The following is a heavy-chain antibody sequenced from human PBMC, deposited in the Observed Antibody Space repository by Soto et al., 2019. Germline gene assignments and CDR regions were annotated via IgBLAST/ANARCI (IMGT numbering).Heavy chain of an antibody. CDR1: GFTFSLSA. D-gene: IGHD3-9*01. CDR2: ISGGGAST. Sequence: EVQLLESGGGFVQPGESLRLSCAASGFTFSLSAMSWVRQAPGRGLEWVSSISGGGASTEYADSVKGRFTISRDNSKDTVHLQMNSLRAEDTAVYYCAKGPEYDILTGCDYWGQGALVTVSS. CDR3: AKGPEYDILTGCDY. J-gene: IGHJ4*02. V-gene: IGHV3-23*01.